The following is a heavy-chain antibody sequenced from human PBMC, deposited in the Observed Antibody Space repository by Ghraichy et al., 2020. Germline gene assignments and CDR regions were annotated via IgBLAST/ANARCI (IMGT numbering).Heavy chain of an antibody. Sequence: GGSLRLSCAASAFTFGNYWMTWVRQAPGKGLEWLANIKQDGSEKYYVASVKGRFTISRDNAKNSLYLQMNSLRAEDTAVYYCATSGVSTWVVAYWGLGTLVAVSS. CDR2: IKQDGSEK. J-gene: IGHJ4*02. CDR1: AFTFGNYW. V-gene: IGHV3-7*01. D-gene: IGHD5/OR15-5a*01. CDR3: ATSGVSTWVVAY.